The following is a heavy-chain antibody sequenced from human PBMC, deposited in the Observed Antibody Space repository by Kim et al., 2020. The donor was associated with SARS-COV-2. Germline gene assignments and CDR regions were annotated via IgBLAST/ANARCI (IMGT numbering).Heavy chain of an antibody. CDR2: ISAYNGNT. V-gene: IGHV1-18*01. CDR3: ARGGCSSTSCYRTPANYCYDGMDV. J-gene: IGHJ6*02. CDR1: GYTFTSYG. D-gene: IGHD2-2*02. Sequence: ASVKVSCKASGYTFTSYGISWVRQAPGQGLEWMGWISAYNGNTNYAQKLQGRVTMTTDTSTSTAYMELRSLRSDDTAVYYCARGGCSSTSCYRTPANYCYDGMDVWGQGTTVTVSS.